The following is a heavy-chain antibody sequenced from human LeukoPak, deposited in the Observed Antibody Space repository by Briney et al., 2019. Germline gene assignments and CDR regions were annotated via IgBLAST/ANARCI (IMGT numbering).Heavy chain of an antibody. V-gene: IGHV4-39*07. CDR1: GDSISSSNYY. CDR2: IYYSGNT. CDR3: ARDLRGSYLGIDY. Sequence: SETLSLTCTVSGDSISSSNYYWGWIRQPPGKGLEWIGSIYYSGNTFYNASLKSRVTISVDRSKNQFSLRMSSVTAADTAVYYCARDLRGSYLGIDYWGQGILVTVSS. D-gene: IGHD1-26*01. J-gene: IGHJ4*02.